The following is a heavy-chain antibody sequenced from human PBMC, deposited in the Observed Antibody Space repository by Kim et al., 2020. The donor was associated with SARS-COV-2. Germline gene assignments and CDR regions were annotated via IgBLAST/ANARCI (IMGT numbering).Heavy chain of an antibody. CDR2: FDPEYGET. V-gene: IGHV1-24*01. CDR1: GYTLTEFS. J-gene: IGHJ5*02. D-gene: IGHD2-21*01. CDR3: ATSIPHLGGFDP. Sequence: ASVKVSCKVSGYTLTEFSMHWVRQAPGKGLEWMGGFDPEYGETIYAQKFQGRVTMTEDTSTDTVYMELSSLRSEDTAVYYCATSIPHLGGFDPWGQGTMVTVSS.